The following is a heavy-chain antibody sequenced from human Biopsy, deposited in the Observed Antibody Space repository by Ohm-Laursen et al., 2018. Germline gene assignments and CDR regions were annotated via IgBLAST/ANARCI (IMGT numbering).Heavy chain of an antibody. D-gene: IGHD6-13*01. Sequence: SLRLSCSASGFTFSNAWMNWVRQAPGKGLEWVGRIKSKTDGGTTDYAAPVKGRFTISRDDSKNTLYLQINSLKTEDTAVYYCTTDTSSWYNYFDYWGQGTLVTVSS. CDR2: IKSKTDGGTT. J-gene: IGHJ4*02. V-gene: IGHV3-15*01. CDR1: GFTFSNAW. CDR3: TTDTSSWYNYFDY.